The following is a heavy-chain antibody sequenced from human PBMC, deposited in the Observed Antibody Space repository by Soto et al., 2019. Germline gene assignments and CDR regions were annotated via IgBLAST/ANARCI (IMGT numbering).Heavy chain of an antibody. Sequence: SETLSLTCAVSGVSISSSNWWSWVRQPPGKGLEWIGEIYHSGSTNYNPSLKSRVTISVDKSKNQFSLKLSSVTAADTAVYYCARELLAAAGTYYYYGMDVWGQGTTVTVSS. CDR2: IYHSGST. CDR1: GVSISSSNW. CDR3: ARELLAAAGTYYYYGMDV. D-gene: IGHD6-13*01. J-gene: IGHJ6*02. V-gene: IGHV4-4*02.